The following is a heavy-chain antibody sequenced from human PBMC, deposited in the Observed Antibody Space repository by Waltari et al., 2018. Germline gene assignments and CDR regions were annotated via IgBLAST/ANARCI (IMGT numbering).Heavy chain of an antibody. CDR1: GYTFTGYY. CDR3: AGELRAAADDVNNYYYYYYMDV. D-gene: IGHD6-13*01. J-gene: IGHJ6*03. V-gene: IGHV1-2*06. CDR2: INPNSGGT. Sequence: QVQLVQSGAEVKKPGASVKVSCKASGYTFTGYYMHWVRQAPGQGLEWMGRINPNSGGTNYAQKFQGRVTMTRDTSISTAYMELSRLRSDDTAVYYCAGELRAAADDVNNYYYYYYMDVWGKGTTVTVSS.